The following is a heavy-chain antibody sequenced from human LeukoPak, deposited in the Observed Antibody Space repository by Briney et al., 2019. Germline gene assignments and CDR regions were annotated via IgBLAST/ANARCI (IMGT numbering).Heavy chain of an antibody. D-gene: IGHD3/OR15-3a*01. V-gene: IGHV3-7*01. CDR3: ATMGLKPLPYYFDY. Sequence: GGSLRLSCAASGFTFSSYWMSWVRQVPGKGLEWVANIKQDGSERYHVDSVKGRFTISRDNAKNSLHLQMNSLRAEDTAVYYCATMGLKPLPYYFDYWGQGTLVTVSS. J-gene: IGHJ4*02. CDR2: IKQDGSER. CDR1: GFTFSSYW.